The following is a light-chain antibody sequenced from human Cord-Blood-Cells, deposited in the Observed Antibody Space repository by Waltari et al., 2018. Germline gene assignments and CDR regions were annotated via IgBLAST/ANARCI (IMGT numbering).Light chain of an antibody. V-gene: IGLV2-14*03. CDR1: GSAVGVKNY. CDR2: DVS. J-gene: IGLJ3*02. Sequence: QSALPRPPSVLGSLGKSITFPCLGTGSAVGVKNYVPWYQQHPGKAPKLMIYDVSNRPSGVSNRFSGSKSGNTASLTISGLQAEDEADYYCSSYTSSSTLVFGGGTKLTVL. CDR3: SSYTSSSTLV.